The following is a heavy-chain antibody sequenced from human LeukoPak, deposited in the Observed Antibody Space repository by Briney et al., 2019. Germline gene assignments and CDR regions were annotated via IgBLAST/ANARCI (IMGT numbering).Heavy chain of an antibody. CDR2: INHSGST. CDR1: GGSFSGYY. CDR3: ARNLHTGFDY. J-gene: IGHJ4*02. Sequence: SETLSLTCAVYGGSFSGYYWSWIRQPPGKGLEWIGEINHSGSTNYNPSLKSRVTTSVDTSKNQFSLKLSSVTAADTAVYYCARNLHTGFDYWGQGTLVTVSS. V-gene: IGHV4-34*01. D-gene: IGHD4-17*01.